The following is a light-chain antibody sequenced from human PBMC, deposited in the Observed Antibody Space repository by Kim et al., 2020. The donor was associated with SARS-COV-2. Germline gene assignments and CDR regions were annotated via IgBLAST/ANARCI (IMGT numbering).Light chain of an antibody. CDR1: SLRSYY. CDR2: GKN. J-gene: IGLJ2*01. Sequence: SSELTQDPAVSVALGQTVRITCQGDSLRSYYATWYQQKLGQAPILVIHGKNNRPSGIPDRFSGSSSGNTASLTITGTQAGDEADYYCNSRDSNDNVVFGGGTQLTVL. V-gene: IGLV3-19*01. CDR3: NSRDSNDNVV.